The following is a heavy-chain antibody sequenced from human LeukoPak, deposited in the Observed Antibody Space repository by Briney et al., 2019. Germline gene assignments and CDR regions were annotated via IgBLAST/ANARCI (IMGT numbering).Heavy chain of an antibody. D-gene: IGHD2-2*02. CDR3: ARVLGIVVVPAAIHAFDI. CDR1: GFTFSSYS. CDR2: ISSSSSYI. J-gene: IGHJ3*02. V-gene: IGHV3-21*01. Sequence: GGSLRLSCAASGFTFSSYSMNWVRQAPGKGLEWVSSISSSSSYIYYADSVKGRFTISRDNAKNSLYLQMNSLRAEDTAVYYCARVLGIVVVPAAIHAFDIWGQGTMVTVSS.